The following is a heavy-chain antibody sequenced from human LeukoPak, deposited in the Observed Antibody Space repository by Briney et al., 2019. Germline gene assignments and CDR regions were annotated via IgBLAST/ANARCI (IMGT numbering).Heavy chain of an antibody. CDR3: ARRRLGYYFDY. CDR1: GGSFSGYY. Sequence: SETLSLTCGVYGGSFSGYYWSWIRQPPGKGLGWIGEINPRGSTNYNPSLKSRVTLSADTSKNQFSLTLNSVTAADTAVYYCARRRLGYYFDYWGQGTLVTVSS. V-gene: IGHV4-34*01. D-gene: IGHD5-24*01. J-gene: IGHJ4*02. CDR2: INPRGST.